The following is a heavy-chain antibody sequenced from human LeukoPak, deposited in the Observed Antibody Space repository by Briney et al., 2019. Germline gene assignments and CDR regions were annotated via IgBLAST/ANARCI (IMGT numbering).Heavy chain of an antibody. CDR2: IHTSGST. D-gene: IGHD3-22*01. Sequence: SETLSLTCTVSGASISSYYWSWIRQPAGKGLEWIGRIHTSGSTNYNPSLKSRVTMSVDTSKNQFSLKLSSVTAADTAVYYCARGAYIYDSSGRHAFDIWGQGTMVTVSS. J-gene: IGHJ3*02. CDR3: ARGAYIYDSSGRHAFDI. V-gene: IGHV4-4*07. CDR1: GASISSYY.